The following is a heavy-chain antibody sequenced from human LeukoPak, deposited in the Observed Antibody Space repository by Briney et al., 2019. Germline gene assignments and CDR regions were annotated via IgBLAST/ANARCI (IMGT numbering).Heavy chain of an antibody. V-gene: IGHV1-24*01. D-gene: IGHD3-3*01. CDR2: FDPEDGET. CDR1: GYTLTELA. CDR3: ATYSGYYYY. Sequence: GASVTVSCKVSGYTLTELAMHWVRQPPGEGLEWMGGFDPEDGETVYAQKFQGRVTMTEDTSTDTAYMELSSLSSEDTAVYFCATYSGYYYYWGQGTLVTVSS. J-gene: IGHJ4*02.